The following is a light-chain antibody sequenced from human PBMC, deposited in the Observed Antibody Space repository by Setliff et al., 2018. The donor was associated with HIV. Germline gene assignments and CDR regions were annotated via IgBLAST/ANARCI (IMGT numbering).Light chain of an antibody. CDR1: SSDIGGYNY. CDR3: SSYTSSSTYV. J-gene: IGLJ1*01. V-gene: IGLV2-14*01. Sequence: QSALTQPASVSGSPGQSITISCTGTSSDIGGYNYVSWYQQNPGKAPKLMIYDVSKRSSGVSNRFSGSKSGNTASLTISGLQAEDEADYYCSSYTSSSTYVFGTGTKVTVL. CDR2: DVS.